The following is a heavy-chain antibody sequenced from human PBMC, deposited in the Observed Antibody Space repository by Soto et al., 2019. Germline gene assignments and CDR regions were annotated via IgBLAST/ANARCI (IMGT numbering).Heavy chain of an antibody. CDR3: ARGPLVGAANWFDP. CDR2: INSDGSST. D-gene: IGHD1-26*01. J-gene: IGHJ5*02. Sequence: EVQLVESGGGLVQPGGSLRLSCAASGFTFSSYWMHWVRQAPGKGLVWVSRINSDGSSTSYADSVKGRFTISRDNXTNTLYLQMNSLRAEDTAVYYCARGPLVGAANWFDPWGQGTLVTVSS. CDR1: GFTFSSYW. V-gene: IGHV3-74*01.